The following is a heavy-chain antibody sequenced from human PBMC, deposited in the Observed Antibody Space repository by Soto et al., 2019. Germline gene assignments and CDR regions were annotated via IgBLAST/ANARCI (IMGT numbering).Heavy chain of an antibody. D-gene: IGHD6-6*01. CDR1: GYTFTNYD. V-gene: IGHV1-18*01. CDR3: ASRSGQLPYYFDY. J-gene: IGHJ4*02. CDR2: ISAYKGNT. Sequence: ASLKVSCKASGYTFTNYDISWVRQAPGQGLEWMGWISAYKGNTNYAQKFQGRVTMTTDTSTSTAYMELRSLRSDDTAVYYCASRSGQLPYYFDYWGQGTLVTVSS.